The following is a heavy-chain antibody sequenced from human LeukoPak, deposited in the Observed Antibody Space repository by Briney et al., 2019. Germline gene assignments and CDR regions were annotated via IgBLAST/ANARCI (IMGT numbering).Heavy chain of an antibody. Sequence: KPSETLSLTCTVSGNSISSYYWSWIRQPAGKGLEWIGRIYTSGSTNYNPSLKSRVTMSVDTSMNQFSLNLSSVTAADTAVYYCARETTGLARYFDYWGQGTLVTVSS. J-gene: IGHJ4*02. CDR1: GNSISSYY. CDR3: ARETTGLARYFDY. CDR2: IYTSGST. D-gene: IGHD4-11*01. V-gene: IGHV4-4*07.